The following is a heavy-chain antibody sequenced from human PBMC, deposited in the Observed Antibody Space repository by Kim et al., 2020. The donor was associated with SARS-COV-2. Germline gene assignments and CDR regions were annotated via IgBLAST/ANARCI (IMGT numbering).Heavy chain of an antibody. D-gene: IGHD5-18*01. CDR1: GFTVSSNY. CDR2: IYSGGST. V-gene: IGHV3-53*01. J-gene: IGHJ4*02. CDR3: ARAREIDTAMEQYYFDY. Sequence: GGSLRLSCAASGFTVSSNYMSWVRQAPGKGLKWVSVIYSGGSTYYADSVKGRFTISRDNSKNTLYLQMNSLRAEDTAVYYCARAREIDTAMEQYYFDYWGQGTLVTVSS.